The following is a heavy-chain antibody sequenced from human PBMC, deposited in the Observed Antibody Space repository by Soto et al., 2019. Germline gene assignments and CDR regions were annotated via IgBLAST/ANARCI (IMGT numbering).Heavy chain of an antibody. V-gene: IGHV4-59*08. D-gene: IGHD2-15*01. CDR2: TYYSGST. Sequence: QVQLQESGPGLVKPSETLSLTCTVSGGPINNYYWSWIRQSPGKGLEWIGYTYYSGSTNYNPSLKSRVTTSIDTAKNQFAFKLSSVTAADTAVYYCARRGCVGGSCDPVLFHYWGQGTLVTVSS. J-gene: IGHJ4*02. CDR1: GGPINNYY. CDR3: ARRGCVGGSCDPVLFHY.